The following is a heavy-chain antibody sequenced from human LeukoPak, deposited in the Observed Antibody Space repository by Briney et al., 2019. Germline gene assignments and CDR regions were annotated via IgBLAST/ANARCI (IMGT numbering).Heavy chain of an antibody. CDR2: IYPKSGGT. V-gene: IGHV1-2*02. CDR3: ARVSTSGYRDWLDP. CDR1: GYTFADYY. Sequence: ASVKVSCKTSGYTFADYYIHWVRQTPGQGLEWMGWIYPKSGGTNSAQKFQGRVTMTRDASISTAYMELSRLRFDDTAVYYCARVSTSGYRDWLDPWGQGTLVTVSS. J-gene: IGHJ5*02. D-gene: IGHD3-9*01.